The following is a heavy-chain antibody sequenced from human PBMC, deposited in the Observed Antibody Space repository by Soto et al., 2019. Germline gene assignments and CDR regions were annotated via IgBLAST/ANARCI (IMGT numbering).Heavy chain of an antibody. CDR3: AREPQSGNYFHYYGLDV. CDR1: GDSVSSNSAA. V-gene: IGHV6-1*01. D-gene: IGHD1-26*01. CDR2: TYYRSKWYD. J-gene: IGHJ6*02. Sequence: SQTLSLTCAISGDSVSSNSAAWSWIRQSPSRGLEWLGRTYYRSKWYDDFAVSVKSRITINSDTSKNQFSLQLSSVTPEDTAVYYCAREPQSGNYFHYYGLDVWGQGTTVTVSS.